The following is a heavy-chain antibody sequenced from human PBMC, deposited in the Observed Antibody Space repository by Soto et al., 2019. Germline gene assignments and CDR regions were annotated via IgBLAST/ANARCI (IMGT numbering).Heavy chain of an antibody. CDR2: INHSGST. D-gene: IGHD2-2*01. Sequence: KPSETLSLTCAVYGGSFSGYYWSWIRQPPGKGLEWIGEINHSGSTNYNPSLKSRVTISVDTSKNQFSLKLSSVTAADTAVYYCARDGFCSSTSCYLYYFDYWGQGTLVTVS. CDR3: ARDGFCSSTSCYLYYFDY. V-gene: IGHV4-34*01. CDR1: GGSFSGYY. J-gene: IGHJ4*02.